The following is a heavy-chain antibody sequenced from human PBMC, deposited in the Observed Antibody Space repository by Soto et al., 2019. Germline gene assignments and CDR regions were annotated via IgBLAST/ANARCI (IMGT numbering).Heavy chain of an antibody. CDR3: ASGTNGAFFVY. D-gene: IGHD2-8*01. Sequence: QVQLVESGGGLVKPGGSLRLSCAASGFTFSDYYMSWIRQAPGKGLEWVSYISSRSSTIFYADSVKGRFTISRDNVKNSLYLQMNSLRAEDTDVYYCASGTNGAFFVYWGQGILVTVSS. J-gene: IGHJ4*02. CDR2: ISSRSSTI. CDR1: GFTFSDYY. V-gene: IGHV3-11*01.